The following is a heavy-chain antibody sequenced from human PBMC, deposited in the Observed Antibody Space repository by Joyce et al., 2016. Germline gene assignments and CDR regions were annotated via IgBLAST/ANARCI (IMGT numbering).Heavy chain of an antibody. CDR1: GGTFSTFA. CDR2: IIPIFGTT. Sequence: QVHLVQSGPEVKKPGSSVKVSCKASGGTFSTFAMSWVRPAPGQGLEWMGGIIPIFGTTDYAQKFQGRVTITADESTSTTYMEMGGLRSEDTAVYYCARHFLGYCSGGSCYSPLKTDYWGQGTLVTVSS. CDR3: ARHFLGYCSGGSCYSPLKTDY. J-gene: IGHJ4*02. D-gene: IGHD2-15*01. V-gene: IGHV1-69*12.